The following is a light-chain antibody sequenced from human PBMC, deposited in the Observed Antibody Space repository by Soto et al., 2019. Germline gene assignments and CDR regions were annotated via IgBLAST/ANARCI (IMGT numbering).Light chain of an antibody. J-gene: IGKJ4*01. CDR3: QQYNNWTLT. Sequence: EIVMTQSPATLSVSPGERATLSCRASQSVSGNLAWYQQKPGQPPRLLIYGASTRATGIPARFSGSGSGTEFTLTISSLQSEDLQFYYCQQYNNWTLTFGGGTKVEIK. CDR2: GAS. CDR1: QSVSGN. V-gene: IGKV3-15*01.